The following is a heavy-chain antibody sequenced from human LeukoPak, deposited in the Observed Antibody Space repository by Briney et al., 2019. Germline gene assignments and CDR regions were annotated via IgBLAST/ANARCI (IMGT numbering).Heavy chain of an antibody. Sequence: SETLSLTCAVYGGSFSGYYWGWIRQPPGKGLEWIVELNHSGSTNSNPSLKSRVTISVDTSKNQFSLKLSSVTAAETAVYYCARAGIVARRGGVFDYWGQGTLVTVPS. V-gene: IGHV4-34*01. J-gene: IGHJ4*02. D-gene: IGHD6-6*01. CDR2: LNHSGST. CDR1: GGSFSGYY. CDR3: ARAGIVARRGGVFDY.